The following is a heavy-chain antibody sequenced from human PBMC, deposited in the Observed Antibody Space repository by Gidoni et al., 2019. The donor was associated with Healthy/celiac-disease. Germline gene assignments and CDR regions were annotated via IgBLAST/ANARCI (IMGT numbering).Heavy chain of an antibody. CDR3: AKDTGDCTNGVCYMTWVFDY. Sequence: EVQLVESGGGLVQPGRSLSLSCAASGFTFDDYAMHWVRQAPGKGLEWVSGISWNSGSIGYADSVKGRFTISRDNAKNSLYLQMNSLRAEDTALYYCAKDTGDCTNGVCYMTWVFDYWGQGTLVTVSS. V-gene: IGHV3-9*01. CDR2: ISWNSGSI. J-gene: IGHJ4*02. D-gene: IGHD2-8*01. CDR1: GFTFDDYA.